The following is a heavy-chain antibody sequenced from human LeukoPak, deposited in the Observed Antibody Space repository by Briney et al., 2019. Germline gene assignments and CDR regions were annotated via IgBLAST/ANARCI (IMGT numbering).Heavy chain of an antibody. V-gene: IGHV3-74*01. J-gene: IGHJ6*02. CDR2: INSDGSDT. CDR3: ARVGYYGSGNYYNYYYGMDV. D-gene: IGHD3-10*01. CDR1: GFTLSSYW. Sequence: GGSLRLSCAASGFTLSSYWMFWVRQAPGKGLEWVSRINSDGSDTLYADSVKGRFTISRDNAKNTLYLQMNSLRDEDTAVFYCARVGYYGSGNYYNYYYGMDVWGQGTTVTVSS.